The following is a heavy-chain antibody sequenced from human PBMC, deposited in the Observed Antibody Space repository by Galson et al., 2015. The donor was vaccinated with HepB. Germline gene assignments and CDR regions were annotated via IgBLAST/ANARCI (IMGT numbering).Heavy chain of an antibody. Sequence: SETLSLTCAVYGGSFSVYYWSWIRQPPGKGLEWIGEINHSGSTNYNPSLKSRVTISVDTSKHQFSLKLSSVTAADTAVYYCASRGVWSGYLVYWGQGTLVTVSS. D-gene: IGHD3-3*01. CDR3: ASRGVWSGYLVY. CDR2: INHSGST. V-gene: IGHV4-34*01. J-gene: IGHJ4*02. CDR1: GGSFSVYY.